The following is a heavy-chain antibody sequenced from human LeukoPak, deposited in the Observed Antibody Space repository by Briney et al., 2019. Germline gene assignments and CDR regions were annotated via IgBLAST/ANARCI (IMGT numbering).Heavy chain of an antibody. D-gene: IGHD2-2*01. CDR2: MNPNSGNT. Sequence: ASVKVSCKASGYTFTSYDINWVRQATGQGLEWMGWMNPNSGNTGYAQKFQGRVTMTRNTSISTAYMELSSLRSEYTAVYYCARGTRYCSSTSCYGRPDLYYYYMDVWGKGTTVTVSS. CDR1: GYTFTSYD. V-gene: IGHV1-8*01. J-gene: IGHJ6*03. CDR3: ARGTRYCSSTSCYGRPDLYYYYMDV.